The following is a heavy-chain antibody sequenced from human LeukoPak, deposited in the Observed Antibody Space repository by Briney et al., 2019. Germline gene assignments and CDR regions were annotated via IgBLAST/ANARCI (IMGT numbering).Heavy chain of an antibody. CDR2: IYTSGST. CDR1: GGSISSYY. CDR3: ARVGYYDSSGSDYFDY. J-gene: IGHJ4*02. V-gene: IGHV4-4*07. Sequence: SETLSLTCTVSGGSISSYYWSWIRQPAGKGLEWIGRIYTSGSTNYNPSLKSRVTMSVDTSKDQFSLKLSSVTAADTAVYYCARVGYYDSSGSDYFDYWGQGTLVTVSS. D-gene: IGHD3-22*01.